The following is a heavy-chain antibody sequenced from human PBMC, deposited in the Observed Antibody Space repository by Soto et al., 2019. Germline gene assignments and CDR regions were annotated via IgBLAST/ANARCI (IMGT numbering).Heavy chain of an antibody. CDR1: GGSISSGGYY. V-gene: IGHV4-31*03. J-gene: IGHJ6*02. Sequence: QVQLQESGPGLVKPSQTLSLTCTVSGGSISSGGYYWSWIRQHPGKGLEWIGYIYYSGSTYYNPALKSRVTISVDTSKNQFSLKLSSVTAADTAVYYCAREWVSPPTVTSREGYYYYGMDVWGQGTTVTVSS. CDR3: AREWVSPPTVTSREGYYYYGMDV. D-gene: IGHD4-17*01. CDR2: IYYSGST.